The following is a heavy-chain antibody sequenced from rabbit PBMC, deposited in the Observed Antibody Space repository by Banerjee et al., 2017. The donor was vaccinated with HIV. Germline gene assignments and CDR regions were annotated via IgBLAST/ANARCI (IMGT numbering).Heavy chain of an antibody. J-gene: IGHJ4*01. CDR2: IDPVFGTA. CDR3: AILVVAGPFSL. D-gene: IGHD4-1*01. V-gene: IGHV1S7*01. Sequence: QLKESGGGLVQPGGSLKLSCKASGFDFNTYYINWVRQAPGKGLEWIGYIDPVFGTAYYATWVDGRFTISSHNAQNTVSLQLNSLTAADTATYFCAILVVAGPFSLWGQGTLVTVS. CDR1: GFDFNTYY.